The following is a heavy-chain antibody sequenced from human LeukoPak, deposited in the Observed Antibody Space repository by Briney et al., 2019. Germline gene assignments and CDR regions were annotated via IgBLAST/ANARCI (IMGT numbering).Heavy chain of an antibody. CDR3: ARSFCTSVSCPKGHYYYVMDV. CDR1: GLTFSRYA. Sequence: GGSLRLSCAASGLTFSRYAMNWVRQAPEKGLEWVSYTSTGGDNTFYADSLKGRFTVSRDNAKNSLLLQMDSLRAEDTAVYYCARSFCTSVSCPKGHYYYVMDVWGQGTTVTVSS. J-gene: IGHJ6*02. V-gene: IGHV3-21*01. D-gene: IGHD2-8*02. CDR2: TSTGGDNT.